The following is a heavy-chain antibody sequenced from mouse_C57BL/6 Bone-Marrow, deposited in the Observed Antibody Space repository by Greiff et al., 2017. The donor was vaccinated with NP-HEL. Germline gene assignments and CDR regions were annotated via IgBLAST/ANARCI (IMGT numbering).Heavy chain of an antibody. V-gene: IGHV1-66*01. J-gene: IGHJ2*01. D-gene: IGHD4-1*01. CDR3: ARVTGTDFDY. CDR1: GYSFTSYY. CDR2: IYPGSGNT. Sequence: QVQLQQSGPELVKPGASVKISCKASGYSFTSYYIHWVKQRPGQGLEWIGWIYPGSGNTKYNEKFKGKATLTADTSSSTAYMQLSSLTSEDSAVYYCARVTGTDFDYWGQGTTLTVSS.